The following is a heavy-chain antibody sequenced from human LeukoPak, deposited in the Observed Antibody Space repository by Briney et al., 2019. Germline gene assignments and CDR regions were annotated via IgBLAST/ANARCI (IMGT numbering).Heavy chain of an antibody. CDR1: GFNVNNKY. CDR3: AKGPRPGSSGYPNLDH. J-gene: IGHJ4*02. Sequence: GGSLGLSCAASGFNVNNKYMNWVRQAPGKGLEWVSLIYGDTSTNYADSVKGRFTISRDTSKNTLYLQMNSLRVEDTAVYYCAKGPRPGSSGYPNLDHWGQGTLVTVSS. CDR2: IYGDTST. V-gene: IGHV3-53*01. D-gene: IGHD3-22*01.